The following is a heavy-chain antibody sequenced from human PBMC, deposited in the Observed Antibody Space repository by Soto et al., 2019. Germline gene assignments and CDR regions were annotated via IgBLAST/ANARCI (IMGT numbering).Heavy chain of an antibody. CDR3: ASYSSSVAGSTPEYYFDY. J-gene: IGHJ4*02. Sequence: SQTLSLTCAISGDSVSSNSAAWNWIRQSPSRGLEWLGRTYYRSKWYNDYAVSVKSRITTNPDTSKNQFSLQLNSVTPEDTAVYYCASYSSSVAGSTPEYYFDYWGQGTLVTVSS. CDR2: TYYRSKWYN. V-gene: IGHV6-1*01. D-gene: IGHD6-6*01. CDR1: GDSVSSNSAA.